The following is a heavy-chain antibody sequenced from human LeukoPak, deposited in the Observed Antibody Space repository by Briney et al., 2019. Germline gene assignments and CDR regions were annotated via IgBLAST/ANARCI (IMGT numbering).Heavy chain of an antibody. CDR1: GFILSNHW. D-gene: IGHD1/OR15-1a*01. V-gene: IGHV3-7*03. CDR2: MNKDGSEK. CDR3: ARNNDMDV. J-gene: IGHJ6*02. Sequence: GGSLRLSCAASGFILSNHWMTWVRQAPGKGPEWVANMNKDGSEKYYVDSVEGRFTISRDTAKNSLYLQTNNLRAEDTALYYCARNNDMDVWGQGTTVIVSS.